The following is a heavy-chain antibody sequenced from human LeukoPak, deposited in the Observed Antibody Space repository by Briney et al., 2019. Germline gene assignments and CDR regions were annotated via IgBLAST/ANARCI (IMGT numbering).Heavy chain of an antibody. J-gene: IGHJ4*02. D-gene: IGHD2-15*01. CDR2: INANTGNP. Sequence: ASVKVSCKASGYTFTSYDINWVRQATGQGLEWMGWINANTGNPTYAQGFTERFVFSVDTSVSTAYLQISSLKAEDTAVYYCARGVEDTGDYWGQGTLVTVSS. V-gene: IGHV7-4-1*02. CDR1: GYTFTSYD. CDR3: ARGVEDTGDY.